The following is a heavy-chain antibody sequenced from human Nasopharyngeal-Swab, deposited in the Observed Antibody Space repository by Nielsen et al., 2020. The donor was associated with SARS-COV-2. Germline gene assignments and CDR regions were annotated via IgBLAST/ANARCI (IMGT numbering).Heavy chain of an antibody. Sequence: GGALKISSAASWFTFSSYNMKWGRQAPGKGLEWVSSISSSSSYIYYADSVKGRFTISRDNAKNSLYLQMNSLRAEDTAVYYCARRSITGTTDAFDIWGQGTMVTVSS. D-gene: IGHD1-7*01. V-gene: IGHV3-21*01. CDR1: WFTFSSYN. CDR2: ISSSSSYI. J-gene: IGHJ3*02. CDR3: ARRSITGTTDAFDI.